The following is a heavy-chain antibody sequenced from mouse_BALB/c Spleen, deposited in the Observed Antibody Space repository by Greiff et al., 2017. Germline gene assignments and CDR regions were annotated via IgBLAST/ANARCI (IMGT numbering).Heavy chain of an antibody. CDR3: ARHGGLRLRRDFDD. CDR2: ISSGGSYT. V-gene: IGHV5-6*02. Sequence: DVKLVESGGDLVKPGGSLKLSCAASGFTFSSYGMSWVRQTPDKRLEWVATISSGGSYTYYPDSVKGRFTISRDNAKNTLYLQMSSLKSEDTAMYYCARHGGLRLRRDFDDWGQGTTLTVSS. J-gene: IGHJ2*01. D-gene: IGHD1-2*01. CDR1: GFTFSSYG.